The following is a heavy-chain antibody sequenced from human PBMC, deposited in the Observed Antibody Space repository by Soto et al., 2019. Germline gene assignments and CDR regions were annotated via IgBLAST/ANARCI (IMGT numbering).Heavy chain of an antibody. CDR1: GGTFSSYA. J-gene: IGHJ6*02. V-gene: IGHV1-69*13. CDR2: IIPIFGTA. D-gene: IGHD2-2*01. CDR3: ARLPAPPHYYYYGMDV. Sequence: SVKVSCKASGGTFSSYAISWVRQAPGQGLEWMGGIIPIFGTANYAQKFQGRVTITADESTSTAYMELSSLRSEDTAVYYCARLPAPPHYYYYGMDVWGQGTTVTVSS.